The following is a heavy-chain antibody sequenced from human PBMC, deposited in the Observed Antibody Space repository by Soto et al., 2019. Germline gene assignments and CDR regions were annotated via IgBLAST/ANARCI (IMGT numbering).Heavy chain of an antibody. Sequence: GESLKISCKGSGYSFTSYWISWVRQMPGKGLEWMGRIDPSDSYTNYSPSFQGHVTISADKSISTAYLQWSSLKASDTAMYYCARRRGQSQASYYYYGMDVWGQGTTVTVSS. J-gene: IGHJ6*02. V-gene: IGHV5-10-1*01. D-gene: IGHD3-10*01. CDR2: IDPSDSYT. CDR3: ARRRGQSQASYYYYGMDV. CDR1: GYSFTSYW.